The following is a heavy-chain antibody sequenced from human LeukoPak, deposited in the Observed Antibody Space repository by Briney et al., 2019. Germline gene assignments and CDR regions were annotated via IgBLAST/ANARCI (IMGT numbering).Heavy chain of an antibody. J-gene: IGHJ6*02. D-gene: IGHD1-26*01. Sequence: ASVTVSCKASGGTFSSYAISWVRQAPGQGLEWMGGIIPIFGTANYAQKFQGRVTITADESTSTAYMELSSLRSEDTAVYYCARSAGATTSDWYYYYGMDVWGQGTTVTVSS. V-gene: IGHV1-69*13. CDR3: ARSAGATTSDWYYYYGMDV. CDR2: IIPIFGTA. CDR1: GGTFSSYA.